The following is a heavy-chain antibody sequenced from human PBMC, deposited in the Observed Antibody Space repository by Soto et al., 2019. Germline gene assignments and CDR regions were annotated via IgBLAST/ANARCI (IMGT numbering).Heavy chain of an antibody. CDR2: IRSKSAGGTT. CDR3: SHGYGQYFNS. CDR1: GVTLTNVW. Sequence: VQLAESGGGLVKPGESLRLSCVVSGVTLTNVWMNWVRQAPGKGLEWVGRIRSKSAGGTTDYAAPVKGRFAISRDDSKNTLYLQMSSLESDDTAVYYCSHGYGQYFNSWGQGTLVTVSS. D-gene: IGHD5-18*01. V-gene: IGHV3-15*07. J-gene: IGHJ4*02.